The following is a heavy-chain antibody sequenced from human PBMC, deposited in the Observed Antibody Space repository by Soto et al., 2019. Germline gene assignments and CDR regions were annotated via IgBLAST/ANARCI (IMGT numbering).Heavy chain of an antibody. J-gene: IGHJ5*02. CDR2: ISWNSGSI. D-gene: IGHD1-7*01. CDR3: AKDTELELHADIRFDP. V-gene: IGHV3-9*01. CDR1: GFTFDDYA. Sequence: PGGSLRLSCAASGFTFDDYAMHWVRQAPGKGLEWVSGISWNSGSIGYADSVKGRFTISRDNAKNSLYLQMNSLRAEDTALYYCAKDTELELHADIRFDPWGQGTLVTVSS.